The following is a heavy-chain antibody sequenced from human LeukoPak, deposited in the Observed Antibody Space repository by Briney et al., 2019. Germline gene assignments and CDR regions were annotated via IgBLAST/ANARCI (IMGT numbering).Heavy chain of an antibody. D-gene: IGHD3-16*01. V-gene: IGHV1-8*03. CDR2: MNPKNGYT. CDR3: ARFGGGATKDDRLDY. Sequence: ASVKVSCKASGYIFTTYDINWVRLAPGQGLEWMAWMNPKNGYTGFAQKFQGRVTVTRNTDTSTAYMELNSLTSEDTAVYYCARFGGGATKDDRLDYWGQGTLVTVSS. CDR1: GYIFTTYD. J-gene: IGHJ4*02.